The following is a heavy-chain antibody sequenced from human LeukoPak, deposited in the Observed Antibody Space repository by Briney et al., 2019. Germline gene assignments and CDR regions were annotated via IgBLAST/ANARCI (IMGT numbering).Heavy chain of an antibody. CDR1: GCSFTSYW. Sequence: GASLKISCKGAGCSFTSYWIGGARPMPGKGREGMGIIYPGDSDTRYSPSFQGQVTISADKSISTAYLQWSSLKASDTAMYYCARTSGRFLVPGYMDVWGKGTTVTVSS. CDR2: IYPGDSDT. J-gene: IGHJ6*03. D-gene: IGHD3-3*01. V-gene: IGHV5-51*01. CDR3: ARTSGRFLVPGYMDV.